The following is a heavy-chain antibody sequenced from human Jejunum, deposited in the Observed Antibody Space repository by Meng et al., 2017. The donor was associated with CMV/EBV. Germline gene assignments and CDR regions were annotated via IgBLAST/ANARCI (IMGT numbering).Heavy chain of an antibody. D-gene: IGHD6-13*01. CDR3: ARDPAAVGKGVWCDS. Sequence: YTFTGYFLHWVRQAPGQGLEWMGWSNPNSGGTKYAQKFQGRVTMTLETSTSTVYMELSRLTSDDTAVYYCARDPAAVGKGVWCDSWVQGTLVTVSS. V-gene: IGHV1-2*02. CDR1: YTFTGYF. CDR2: SNPNSGGT. J-gene: IGHJ5*01.